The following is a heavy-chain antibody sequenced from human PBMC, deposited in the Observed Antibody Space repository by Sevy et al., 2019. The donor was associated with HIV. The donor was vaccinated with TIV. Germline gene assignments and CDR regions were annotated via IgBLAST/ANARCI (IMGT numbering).Heavy chain of an antibody. CDR3: AIEFYDYVWGSYGY. Sequence: ASVKVSCKASGYTFTSYGISWVRQAPGQGLEWMGWISAYNGNTNDPQKLQGRVTMTTDTSTSTAYMELRSLRSDDTAVYYCAIEFYDYVWGSYGYWGQGTLVTVSS. J-gene: IGHJ4*02. CDR2: ISAYNGNT. CDR1: GYTFTSYG. D-gene: IGHD3-16*01. V-gene: IGHV1-18*01.